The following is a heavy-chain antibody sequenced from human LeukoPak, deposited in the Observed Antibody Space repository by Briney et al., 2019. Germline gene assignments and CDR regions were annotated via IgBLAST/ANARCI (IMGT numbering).Heavy chain of an antibody. CDR3: ARQGGYSYRHGWFDP. J-gene: IGHJ5*02. D-gene: IGHD5-18*01. V-gene: IGHV1-2*06. Sequence: AASVKVSCKASGYTFTGYYMHWVRQAPGQGLEWMGRINPNSGGTNYAQKFQGRVTMTRDTSISTAYLQWSSLKASDTAMYYCARQGGYSYRHGWFDPWGQGTLVTVSS. CDR1: GYTFTGYY. CDR2: INPNSGGT.